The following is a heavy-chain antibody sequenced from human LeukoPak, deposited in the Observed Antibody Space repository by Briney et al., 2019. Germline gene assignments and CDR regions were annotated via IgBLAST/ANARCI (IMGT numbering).Heavy chain of an antibody. CDR1: RFTVSNNH. D-gene: IGHD6-19*01. CDR2: IYNGDNT. V-gene: IGHV3-66*01. Sequence: GGSLRRSCVASRFTVSNNHMNLVRQAPVKGLEWVSVIYNGDNTYYADSVQGRFTISKDNSKNTLYLQMNSLRPEDTAVYFCARASRWLAFDNWGQGTLVTVSS. CDR3: ARASRWLAFDN. J-gene: IGHJ4*02.